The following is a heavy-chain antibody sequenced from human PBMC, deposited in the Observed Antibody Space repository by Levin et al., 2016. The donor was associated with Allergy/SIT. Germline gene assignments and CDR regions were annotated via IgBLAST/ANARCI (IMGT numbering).Heavy chain of an antibody. CDR3: ATSLTGDGSPYFDY. J-gene: IGHJ4*02. Sequence: GGSLRLSCAASGFTFNNYAMNWVRQAPGKGLEWVSAITGSGGSTYYADSVKGRFTISRDNSKNTLYLQMNSLRAEDTAVYYCATSLTGDGSPYFDYWGQGTLVTVSS. CDR1: GFTFNNYA. V-gene: IGHV3-23*01. D-gene: IGHD2-8*02. CDR2: ITGSGGST.